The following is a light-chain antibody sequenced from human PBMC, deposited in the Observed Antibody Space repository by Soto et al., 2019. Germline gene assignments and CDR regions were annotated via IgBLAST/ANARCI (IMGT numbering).Light chain of an antibody. CDR2: DVS. CDR3: SSYTTSSTCV. V-gene: IGLV2-18*02. CDR1: SSDVGSYNR. Sequence: SVLTQPPSLSGSPGQSVTISCTGTSSDVGSYNRVSWYQQPPGTAPKLMIYDVSNRPSGVPDRFSGSKSGNAASLTITGLQAEDEADYYCSSYTTSSTCVFGTGTKVTVL. J-gene: IGLJ1*01.